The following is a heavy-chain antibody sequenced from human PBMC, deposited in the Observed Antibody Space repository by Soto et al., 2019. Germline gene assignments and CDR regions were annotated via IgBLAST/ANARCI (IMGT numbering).Heavy chain of an antibody. Sequence: EVQLVESGGGLVQPGGSLRLSCAASGFTFSSYWMSWVRQAPGKGLEWVANIKQDGSEKYYVDSVKGRFTISRDNAKNSLYQQMNSLRAEDTAVYYCARAGFLDWLAYCGCFDYWGQGSLFTVSS. D-gene: IGHD3-3*01. V-gene: IGHV3-7*04. CDR1: GFTFSSYW. CDR3: ARAGFLDWLAYCGCFDY. J-gene: IGHJ4*02. CDR2: IKQDGSEK.